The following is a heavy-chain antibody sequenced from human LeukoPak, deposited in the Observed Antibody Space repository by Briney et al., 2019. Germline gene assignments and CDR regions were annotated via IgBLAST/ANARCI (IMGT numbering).Heavy chain of an antibody. CDR2: IYYSGST. V-gene: IGHV4-39*02. Sequence: SETLSLTCTVSGGSISSSSYYWGWIRQPPGKGLEWIGSIYYSGSTYYNPSLKSRVTISVDTSKNQFSLKLSSVTAADTAVYYCARERRIAVAVDYWGQGTLVTASS. J-gene: IGHJ4*02. CDR3: ARERRIAVAVDY. D-gene: IGHD6-19*01. CDR1: GGSISSSSYY.